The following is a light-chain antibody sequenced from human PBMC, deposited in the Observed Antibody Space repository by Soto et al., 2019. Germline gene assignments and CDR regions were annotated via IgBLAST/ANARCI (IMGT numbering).Light chain of an antibody. CDR1: KSITSTY. V-gene: IGKV3-15*01. CDR2: GAS. Sequence: EIVCAQVPYTRCLCPGERAPLSCKAGKSITSTYLAWYQHKPGQAPRLLIYGASTRATGIPARFSGSGSGTEFTLTISSLQSEDFAVYYCQQYNKWPQTFGQGTKVDIK. J-gene: IGKJ1*01. CDR3: QQYNKWPQT.